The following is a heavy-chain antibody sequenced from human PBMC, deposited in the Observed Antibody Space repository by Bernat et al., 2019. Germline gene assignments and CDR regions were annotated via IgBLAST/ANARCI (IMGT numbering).Heavy chain of an antibody. CDR1: GFTFSSYA. J-gene: IGHJ4*02. V-gene: IGHV3-30-3*01. CDR2: ISYDGSNK. Sequence: QVQLVESGGGVVQPGRSLRLSCAASGFTFSSYAMHWVRQAPGKGLEWVAVISYDGSNKYYADSVKGRFTISRDNSKNTLYLQMNSLRAEDAAVYYCARDQDPYGDSLFDYWGQGTLVTVSS. D-gene: IGHD4-17*01. CDR3: ARDQDPYGDSLFDY.